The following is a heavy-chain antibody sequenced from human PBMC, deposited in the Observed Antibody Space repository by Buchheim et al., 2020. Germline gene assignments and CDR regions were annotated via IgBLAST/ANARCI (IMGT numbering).Heavy chain of an antibody. V-gene: IGHV4-34*01. J-gene: IGHJ6*02. CDR1: GGSFSDYY. CDR2: INHSGST. Sequence: QVLLQQWGAGLLKPSETLSLTCAVYGGSFSDYYWKWIRQPPGKGLEWIGEINHSGSTNYSPSLKSRVTISVDTSQNQFSLKVSSVTAADTGVYYCARGGGAAVVAEYYYGMDVWGQGTT. CDR3: ARGGGAAVVAEYYYGMDV. D-gene: IGHD2-15*01.